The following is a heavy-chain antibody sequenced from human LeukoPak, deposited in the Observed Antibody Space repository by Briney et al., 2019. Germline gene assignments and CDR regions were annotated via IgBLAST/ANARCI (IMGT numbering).Heavy chain of an antibody. CDR2: INSDGSST. J-gene: IGHJ5*02. CDR1: GFTFSSYW. D-gene: IGHD3-3*01. CDR3: ARVIPRFLEWLSYP. Sequence: GGSLRLSCAASGFTFSSYWMHWVRQAPGKGLVWVSRINSDGSSTDYADSVKGRFTISRDNAKNTLYLQMNSLRAEDTAVYYCARVIPRFLEWLSYPWGQGTLVTVSS. V-gene: IGHV3-74*01.